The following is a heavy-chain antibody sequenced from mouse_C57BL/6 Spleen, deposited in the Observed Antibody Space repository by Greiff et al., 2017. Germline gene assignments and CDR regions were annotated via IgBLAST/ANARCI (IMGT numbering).Heavy chain of an antibody. CDR2: IYPGDGDT. V-gene: IGHV1-80*01. Sequence: QVQLQQSGAELVKPGASVKISCKASGYAFSSYWMNWVKQRPGKGLEWIGQIYPGDGDTNYNGKFKGKATLTADKSSSTAYMQLSSLTSEDSAVYFCARSGYFSNSHWYFDVWGTGTTVTVSS. J-gene: IGHJ1*03. CDR1: GYAFSSYW. D-gene: IGHD2-5*01. CDR3: ARSGYFSNSHWYFDV.